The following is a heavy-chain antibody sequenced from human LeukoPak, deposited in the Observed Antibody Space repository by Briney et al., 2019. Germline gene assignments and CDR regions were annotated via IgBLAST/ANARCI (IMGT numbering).Heavy chain of an antibody. CDR2: IKQVGSEK. CDR3: ARLAADYYDSSGYYSY. J-gene: IGHJ4*02. D-gene: IGHD3-22*01. V-gene: IGHV3-7*01. CDR1: GFTFSGYW. Sequence: PGGSLRLSCAASGFTFSGYWMSWVRQAPGKGLEWVANIKQVGSEKYYVDSVKGRFTISRDNAKNSLYLQMNSLRAEDTAVYYCARLAADYYDSSGYYSYWGQGTLVTVSS.